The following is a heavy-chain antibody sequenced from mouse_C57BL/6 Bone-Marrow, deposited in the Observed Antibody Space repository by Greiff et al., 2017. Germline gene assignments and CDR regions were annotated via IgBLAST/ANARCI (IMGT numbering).Heavy chain of an antibody. CDR2: IDPETGGT. V-gene: IGHV1-15*01. J-gene: IGHJ3*01. CDR1: GYTFTDYE. Sequence: QVQLQQSGAELARPGASVKLSCKASGYTFTDYEMHWVKQTPVHGLEWIGAIDPETGGTAYNQKFKGKAILTADKSSSTAYMELRSLTSEDSAVYYCTRRGDGYDGAWFAYWGQGTLVTVSA. D-gene: IGHD2-2*01. CDR3: TRRGDGYDGAWFAY.